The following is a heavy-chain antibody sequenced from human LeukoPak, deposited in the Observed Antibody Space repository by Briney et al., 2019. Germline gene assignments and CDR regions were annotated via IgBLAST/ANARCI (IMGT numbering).Heavy chain of an antibody. J-gene: IGHJ5*02. D-gene: IGHD1-26*01. CDR3: ARDPLEGGYYT. CDR2: IIPIFGTA. V-gene: IGHV1-69*13. CDR1: GFTFTSYD. Sequence: SVNVSCKASGFTFTSYDINWVRQASGQGLEWMGGIIPIFGTANYAQKFQGRVTITADESTSTAYMELSSLRSEDTAVYYCARDPLEGGYYTWGQGTLVTVSS.